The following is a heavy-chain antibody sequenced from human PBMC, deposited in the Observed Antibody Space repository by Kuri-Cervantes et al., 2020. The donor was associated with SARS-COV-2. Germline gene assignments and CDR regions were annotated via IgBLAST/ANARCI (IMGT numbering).Heavy chain of an antibody. J-gene: IGHJ5*02. CDR2: ISSSSSTI. D-gene: IGHD3-3*01. V-gene: IGHV3-48*01. CDR3: AREVTIFGAVSRGFDP. CDR1: GFTFSSYS. Sequence: GGALRLCCAAPGFTFSSYSMNWVRQAPGKGLEWVSYISSSSSTIYYADSVKGRFTFSRDNAKNSLYLQMNSLRAEDTAVYYCAREVTIFGAVSRGFDPWGQRTLVTVSS.